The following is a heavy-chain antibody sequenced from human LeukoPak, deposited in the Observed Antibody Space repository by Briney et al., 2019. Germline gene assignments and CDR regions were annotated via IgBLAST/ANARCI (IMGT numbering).Heavy chain of an antibody. CDR3: ARDPRIRDGYNLGWFDP. CDR2: INPSGGST. D-gene: IGHD5-24*01. V-gene: IGHV1-46*01. Sequence: ASVKVSCKASGYTFTSYYMHWVRRAPGQGLEWMGIINPSGGSTSYAQKFQGRVTMTRDTSTSTVYMELSSLRSEDTAVYYCARDPRIRDGYNLGWFDPWGQGTLVTVSS. CDR1: GYTFTSYY. J-gene: IGHJ5*02.